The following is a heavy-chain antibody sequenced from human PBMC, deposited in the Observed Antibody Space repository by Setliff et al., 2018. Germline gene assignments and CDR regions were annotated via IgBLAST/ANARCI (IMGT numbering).Heavy chain of an antibody. V-gene: IGHV4-38-2*01. Sequence: PSETLSLTCGVSGASITSGHYWGWIRQPPGKGLEWIATMSHRGRTYFNPSLESRVTMSLDTSKNHFSLRLTSMTAADTAVYYCATPGRDDLDSPFEPFDIWGQGTMVTVSS. J-gene: IGHJ3*02. CDR2: MSHRGRT. D-gene: IGHD3-3*01. CDR1: GASITSGHY. CDR3: ATPGRDDLDSPFEPFDI.